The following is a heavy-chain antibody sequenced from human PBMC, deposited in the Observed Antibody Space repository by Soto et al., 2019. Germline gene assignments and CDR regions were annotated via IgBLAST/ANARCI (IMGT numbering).Heavy chain of an antibody. V-gene: IGHV3-23*01. CDR2: ISGGGDTT. D-gene: IGHD3-10*01. Sequence: EVQLLESGGGLVQPGGSLRLSCAASGFTFNNYAMTWVRQAPGKGLEWVSAISGGGDTTSFADSVKGRFTVSRDGSKNSLALQMGRPTASDPALYYWGKGRGSSGSLTPPVDFLGQGTLVTVSS. J-gene: IGHJ4*02. CDR1: GFTFNNYA. CDR3: GKGRGSSGSLTPPVDF.